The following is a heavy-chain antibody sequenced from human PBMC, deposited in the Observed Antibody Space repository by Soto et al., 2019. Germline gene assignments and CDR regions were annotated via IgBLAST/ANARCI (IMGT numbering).Heavy chain of an antibody. CDR2: INPSGST. Sequence: ASVKVSCKASGYTFTSYYMHWVRQAPGQGLEWMGIINPSGSTSYAQKFQGRVTMTRDTSTSTVYMELSSLRSEDTAVYYCARVYGSGGSCYSIDYWGQGTLVTVS. CDR1: GYTFTSYY. V-gene: IGHV1-46*03. CDR3: ARVYGSGGSCYSIDY. D-gene: IGHD2-15*01. J-gene: IGHJ4*02.